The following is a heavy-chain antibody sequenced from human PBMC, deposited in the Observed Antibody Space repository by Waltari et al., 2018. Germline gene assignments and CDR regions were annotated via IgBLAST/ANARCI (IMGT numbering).Heavy chain of an antibody. Sequence: QVQLVESGGGVVQPGRSLRLSCAASGFTFSSYAFPWVRQAPGKGLEWVAGISYDGSGRFYADAIKGRFTISRDTSKNTLYLQMLSLRPEDTAVYYCARPFSTVALADAFDLWGQGTLVTVSS. CDR3: ARPFSTVALADAFDL. V-gene: IGHV3-30*04. CDR1: GFTFSSYA. CDR2: ISYDGSGR. D-gene: IGHD4-17*01. J-gene: IGHJ3*01.